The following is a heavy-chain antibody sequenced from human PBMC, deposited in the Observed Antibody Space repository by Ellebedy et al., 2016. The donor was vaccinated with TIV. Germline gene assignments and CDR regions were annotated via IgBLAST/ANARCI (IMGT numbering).Heavy chain of an antibody. CDR3: ARAGTAAGTITDY. CDR1: GFTFSRYW. D-gene: IGHD6-13*01. Sequence: GESLKISCGASGFTFSRYWMTWVRQAPGKGLEWVANIKHDGSEEYYVDSLKGRFTISRDNAKKSLYLQMSSLRADDTAVYYCARAGTAAGTITDYWGQGTLVTVSS. CDR2: IKHDGSEE. J-gene: IGHJ4*02. V-gene: IGHV3-7*03.